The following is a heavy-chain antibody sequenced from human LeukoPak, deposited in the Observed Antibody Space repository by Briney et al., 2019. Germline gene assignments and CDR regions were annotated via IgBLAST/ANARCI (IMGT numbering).Heavy chain of an antibody. CDR2: IYYSGST. CDR3: ARPSVTGYYYYYYMDV. D-gene: IGHD1-20*01. CDR1: GGSISSSSYY. V-gene: IGHV4-39*01. J-gene: IGHJ6*03. Sequence: SETLSLXCTVSGGSISSSSYYWGWIRQPPGKGLEWIGSIYYSGSTYYNPSLKSRVTISVDTSKNQFSLKLSSVTAADTAVYYCARPSVTGYYYYYYMDVWGKGTTVTVSS.